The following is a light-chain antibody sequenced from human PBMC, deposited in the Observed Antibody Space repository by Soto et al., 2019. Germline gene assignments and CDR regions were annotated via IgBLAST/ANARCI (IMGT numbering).Light chain of an antibody. CDR2: GAS. Sequence: IVLTQSPGTLSLSPWERATLSCRASQSVSSTYLAWYRQKPGQAPRLLIYGASSRATGIPDRFSGSGSGTDFTLTISRLEPEDFAVYYCQQYVRSPWTFGQGTRLEI. CDR3: QQYVRSPWT. J-gene: IGKJ5*01. CDR1: QSVSSTY. V-gene: IGKV3-20*01.